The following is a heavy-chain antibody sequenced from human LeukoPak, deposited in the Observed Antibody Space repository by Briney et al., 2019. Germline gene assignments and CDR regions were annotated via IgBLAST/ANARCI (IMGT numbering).Heavy chain of an antibody. D-gene: IGHD6-6*01. CDR1: GYTLTELS. Sequence: EGSVKVSCKVSGYTLTELSVHWVRQAPGKGLEWMGGFDPEDGETIHAQKFQGRVTMTEDTSTDTVYMELSSLRSEDTAVYYCATRMGQLVQYNYYGMDVWGQGTTVTVSS. J-gene: IGHJ6*02. CDR3: ATRMGQLVQYNYYGMDV. CDR2: FDPEDGET. V-gene: IGHV1-24*01.